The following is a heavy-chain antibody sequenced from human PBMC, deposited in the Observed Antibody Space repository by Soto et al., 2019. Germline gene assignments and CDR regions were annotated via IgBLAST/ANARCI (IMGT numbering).Heavy chain of an antibody. V-gene: IGHV3-74*01. CDR2: INSDGSTT. J-gene: IGHJ4*02. CDR3: ARIVIGARHFDY. CDR1: GFTFNNYW. Sequence: GGSLRLSCAASGFTFNNYWMHWVRQAPGKGLVWVSRINSDGSTTTYADSVKGRFTISRDNAKNTLYLQMNSLRAEDTAVYYCARIVIGARHFDYWGQGTLVTVSS. D-gene: IGHD6-6*01.